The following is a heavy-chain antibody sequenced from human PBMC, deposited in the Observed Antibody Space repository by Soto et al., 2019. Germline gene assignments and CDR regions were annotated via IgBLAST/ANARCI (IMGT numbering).Heavy chain of an antibody. V-gene: IGHV4-4*02. D-gene: IGHD6-6*01. CDR2: IYHSGST. J-gene: IGHJ5*02. CDR3: AREVSSSSPNWFDP. Sequence: SETLSLTCAVSGGSISSSNWWSWVRQPPGKGLEWIGEIYHSGSTNYNPSLKSRVTISVDKSKNQFSLKLSSVTAADTAVYYCAREVSSSSPNWFDPWGQGTLVTVS. CDR1: GGSISSSNW.